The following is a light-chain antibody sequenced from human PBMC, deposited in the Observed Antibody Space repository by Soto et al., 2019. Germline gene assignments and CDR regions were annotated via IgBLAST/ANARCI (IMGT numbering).Light chain of an antibody. CDR2: KGT. CDR1: SSDVGAYNS. Sequence: QSVLAQPASVSGSPGQSITISCTGTSSDVGAYNSVSWYQQHPHRAPQVIIYKGTQRPSGVSNRFSGSTSGNAASLTISALQADDEAEYFCCSSAPESNYVLGNGTKVT. CDR3: CSSAPESNYV. V-gene: IGLV2-23*01. J-gene: IGLJ1*01.